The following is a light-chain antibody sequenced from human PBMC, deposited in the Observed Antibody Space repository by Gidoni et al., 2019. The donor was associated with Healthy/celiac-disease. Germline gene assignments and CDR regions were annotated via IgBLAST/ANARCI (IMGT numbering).Light chain of an antibody. CDR2: GAS. Sequence: EIVMTQSPATLSVSPGSRATLSCRASQSVTRNLAWYQQKPGQAPRLLIYGASTRATGIPARFSGSGSGTEFTLTISSLQSEDFAVYYCQQYNNVFGQGTKVEIK. J-gene: IGKJ1*01. CDR3: QQYNNV. V-gene: IGKV3-15*01. CDR1: QSVTRN.